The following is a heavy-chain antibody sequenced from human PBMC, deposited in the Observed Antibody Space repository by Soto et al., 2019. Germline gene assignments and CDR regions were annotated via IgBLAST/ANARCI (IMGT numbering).Heavy chain of an antibody. CDR2: IIPIFGTA. CDR3: ARVSFGGYSYGYEGIYYYYGMDV. Sequence: SVKVSCKASGGTFSSYAISWVRQALGQGLEWMGGIIPIFGTANYAQKFQGRVTITADESTSTAYMELSSLRSEDTAVYYCARVSFGGYSYGYEGIYYYYGMDVWGQGTTVTVSS. J-gene: IGHJ6*02. D-gene: IGHD5-18*01. CDR1: GGTFSSYA. V-gene: IGHV1-69*13.